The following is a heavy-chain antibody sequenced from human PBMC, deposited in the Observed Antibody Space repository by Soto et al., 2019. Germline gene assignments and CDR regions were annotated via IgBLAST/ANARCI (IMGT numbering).Heavy chain of an antibody. CDR1: RFTFTSSA. CDR3: ASDGIAVAGFDY. CDR2: IVVGSGNT. V-gene: IGHV1-58*01. J-gene: IGHJ4*02. D-gene: IGHD6-19*01. Sequence: QMQLVQSGPEVKKPGTSVKVSCKASRFTFTSSAVQWVRQARGQRLEWIGWIVVGSGNTNYAQKFQERVTITRDMSTCTAYMELSSLRCEDTAVYYCASDGIAVAGFDYWGQGTLVTVSS.